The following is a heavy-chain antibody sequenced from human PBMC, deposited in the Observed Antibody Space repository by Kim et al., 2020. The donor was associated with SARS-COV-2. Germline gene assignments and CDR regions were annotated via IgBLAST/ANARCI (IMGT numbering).Heavy chain of an antibody. J-gene: IGHJ4*02. CDR1: GFTFSDFI. CDR2: SNSNTYV. Sequence: GGSLRLSCAASGFTFSDFILSWVRQPPGKGLEWVSSSNSNTYVYYADSVKGRFTISRDNAKNSLSLQMNSLRAEDTAVYYCARVAFLPAATGPVFDYWGPGTLVAGSA. V-gene: IGHV3-21*01. D-gene: IGHD6-13*01. CDR3: ARVAFLPAATGPVFDY.